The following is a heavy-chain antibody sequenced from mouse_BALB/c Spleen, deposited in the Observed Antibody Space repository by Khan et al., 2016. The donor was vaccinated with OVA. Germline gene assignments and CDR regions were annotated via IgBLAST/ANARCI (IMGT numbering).Heavy chain of an antibody. V-gene: IGHV1-85*01. Sequence: QVQLQQSGAELVKPGASVKLSCKASGYTFTSYDINWVRQRPEQGLEWIGWIFPGDDSTKYNEKFKDKATLTTDKSSSTAYMQLSRLTSEDSAFYFCARHYDGGNLYWYFDVWGAGTTVTVSS. J-gene: IGHJ1*01. CDR3: ARHYDGGNLYWYFDV. D-gene: IGHD1-1*02. CDR1: GYTFTSYD. CDR2: IFPGDDST.